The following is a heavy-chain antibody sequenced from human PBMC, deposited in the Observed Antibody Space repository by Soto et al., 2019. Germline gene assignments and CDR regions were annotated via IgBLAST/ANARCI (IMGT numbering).Heavy chain of an antibody. CDR1: RASIYTYS. CDR2: IYSSGSA. CDR3: ATIVGANDY. J-gene: IGHJ4*02. Sequence: SETLSLTCTVSRASIYTYSWTWIRQPAGKGLQWIGHIYSSGSANYSPSLKSRVSMSVDSPKNQISLKLGSVTAADTAVYYCATIVGANDYWGQGTLVTVSS. D-gene: IGHD1-26*01. V-gene: IGHV4-4*07.